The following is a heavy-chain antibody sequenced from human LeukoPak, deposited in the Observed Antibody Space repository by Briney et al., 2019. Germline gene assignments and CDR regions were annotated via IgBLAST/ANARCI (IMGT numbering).Heavy chain of an antibody. CDR1: GGSFSGYY. CDR3: AREGDSSGIAFDI. CDR2: INHSGST. J-gene: IGHJ4*02. V-gene: IGHV4-34*01. D-gene: IGHD3-22*01. Sequence: NSSETLSLTCAVYGGSFSGYYWSWIRQPPGKGLEWIGEINHSGSTNYNPSLKSRVTISVDTSKNQFSLKLSSVTAADTAVYYCAREGDSSGIAFDIWGQGTLVTVSS.